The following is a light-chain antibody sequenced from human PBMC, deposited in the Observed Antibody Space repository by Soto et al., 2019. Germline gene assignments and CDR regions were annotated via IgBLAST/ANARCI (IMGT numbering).Light chain of an antibody. CDR3: QQYNNWPPLT. CDR2: RSS. Sequence: EIVLTQSPAALSVSPGEGATLSCRASQSVSSNLAWYQQKPGQAPRLLIYRSSTRATGVPARFSGSGSGTEFNLTISSLQSEDFAVYYCQQYNNWPPLTFGGGTKVEIK. CDR1: QSVSSN. V-gene: IGKV3-15*01. J-gene: IGKJ4*01.